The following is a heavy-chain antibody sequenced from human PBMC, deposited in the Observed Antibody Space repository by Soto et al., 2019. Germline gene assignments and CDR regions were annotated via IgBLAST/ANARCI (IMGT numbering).Heavy chain of an antibody. CDR3: ARDEYSSSFILDY. CDR2: INPNSGGT. D-gene: IGHD6-6*01. Sequence: ASVKVSCKASGYTFTGYYMHWVRQAPGQGLEWMGWINPNSGGTNYAQKFQGWVTMTRDTSISTAYMELSRLRSDDTAVYYCARDEYSSSFILDYWGQGTLVTVSS. CDR1: GYTFTGYY. V-gene: IGHV1-2*04. J-gene: IGHJ4*02.